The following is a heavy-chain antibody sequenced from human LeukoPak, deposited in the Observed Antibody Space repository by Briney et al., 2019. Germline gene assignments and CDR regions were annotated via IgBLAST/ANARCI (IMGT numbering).Heavy chain of an antibody. CDR2: INHSGST. CDR3: ARGPRGYYYYYYMDV. CDR1: GGSFSGYY. Sequence: SETLSLTCAVYGGSFSGYYWSWIRQPPGKGLEWIGEINHSGSTNYNPSLKSRVTISVDTSKNQFSLKLSTVTAADTAVYYCARGPRGYYYYYYMDVWGKGTTVTVSS. V-gene: IGHV4-34*01. J-gene: IGHJ6*03.